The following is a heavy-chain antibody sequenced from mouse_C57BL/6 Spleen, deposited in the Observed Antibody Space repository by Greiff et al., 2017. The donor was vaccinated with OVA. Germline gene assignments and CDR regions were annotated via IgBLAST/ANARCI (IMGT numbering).Heavy chain of an antibody. V-gene: IGHV14-2*01. D-gene: IGHD1-1*01. Sequence: EVKLQESGAELVKPGASVKLSCTASGFNIKDYYMHWVKQRTEQGLEWIGRIDPEDGETKYAPTFQGKATITADTSSNTAYLQLSSLTSEDTAVYYCAREGYYGGFFDYWGQGTTLTVSS. CDR1: GFNIKDYY. J-gene: IGHJ2*01. CDR3: AREGYYGGFFDY. CDR2: IDPEDGET.